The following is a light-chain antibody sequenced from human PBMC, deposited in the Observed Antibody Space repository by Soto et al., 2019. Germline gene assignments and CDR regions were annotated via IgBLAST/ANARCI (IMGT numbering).Light chain of an antibody. CDR3: RRASSFPHS. J-gene: IGKJ3*01. V-gene: IGKV1-12*01. Sequence: DIQMTQSPSSVSASVGDRVTITCRASQGISSWLSWYQQKPGKAPKLLIYAASSLQSGVPSRFRGSGSGTDFTLIISRLQPEDFATYYCRRASSFPHSVGPGAKVDIK. CDR1: QGISSW. CDR2: AAS.